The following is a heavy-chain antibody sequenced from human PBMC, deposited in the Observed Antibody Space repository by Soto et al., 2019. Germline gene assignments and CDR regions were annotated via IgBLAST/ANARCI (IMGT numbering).Heavy chain of an antibody. Sequence: QLQLQESGPGLVKPSETLSLTCTVSGGSISSSSYYWGWIRQPPGKGLEWIGSIYYSGSTYYNPSLKSRVXXPXAXXKNQFSLKLSSVTAADAAVYYCARHGPATYYDLDPWGQGTLVTVSS. CDR1: GGSISSSSYY. J-gene: IGHJ5*02. CDR2: IYYSGST. D-gene: IGHD3-3*01. V-gene: IGHV4-39*01. CDR3: ARHGPATYYDLDP.